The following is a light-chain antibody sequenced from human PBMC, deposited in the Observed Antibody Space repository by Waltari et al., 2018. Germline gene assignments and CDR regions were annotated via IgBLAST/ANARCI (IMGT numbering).Light chain of an antibody. Sequence: QSALTQPPSASGSPGQSVTISCTGASSNVGRYNYVSWYQHHPGKAPKLLIYEVTKRPSGVPDRFSGSKSGNTASLTVSGLLAEDEADYYCSSYAGSTYYVFGTGTKVAVL. CDR1: SSNVGRYNY. CDR3: SSYAGSTYYV. V-gene: IGLV2-8*01. CDR2: EVT. J-gene: IGLJ1*01.